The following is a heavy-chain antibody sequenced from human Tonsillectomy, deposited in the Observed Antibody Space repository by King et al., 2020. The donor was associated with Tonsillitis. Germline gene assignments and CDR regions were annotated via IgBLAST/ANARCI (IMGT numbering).Heavy chain of an antibody. CDR1: GFTFSNYW. J-gene: IGHJ4*02. CDR3: VRGPEYSGKGWYGSY. V-gene: IGHV3-7*01. D-gene: IGHD6-19*01. Sequence: VQLVESGGGLVQPGGSLRLSCAASGFTFSNYWMSWVRQAPGKGLEWLANINQEGIEKYYVDSVRGRFTISRDNVKKSLYLQMNSLRVEDTAVYYCVRGPEYSGKGWYGSYWGQGTLVPV. CDR2: INQEGIEK.